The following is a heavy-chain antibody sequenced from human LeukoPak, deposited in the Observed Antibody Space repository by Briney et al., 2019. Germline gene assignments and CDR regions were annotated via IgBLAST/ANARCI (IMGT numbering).Heavy chain of an antibody. J-gene: IGHJ4*02. CDR3: ARSARLMKGVVEVTALDD. Sequence: GGSLTLSCEDSGFTFRSYEMNWVRQAPGKGLEWIAYLSSRGSAFFYADSVEGRFTIARHNAKISVYLEMNSLRADDTAVYYCARSARLMKGVVEVTALDDWGQGTLVTVSS. CDR2: LSSRGSAF. D-gene: IGHD3-3*01. CDR1: GFTFRSYE. V-gene: IGHV3-48*03.